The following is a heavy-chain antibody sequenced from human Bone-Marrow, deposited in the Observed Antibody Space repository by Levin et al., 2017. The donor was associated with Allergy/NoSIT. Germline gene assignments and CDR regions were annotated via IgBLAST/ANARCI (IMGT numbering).Heavy chain of an antibody. D-gene: IGHD5/OR15-5a*01. Sequence: SETLSLICTVSGGSISNYYWNWIRQPPGEGLEWIAYVHVNGHTNSNLSLKSRVSISIDTSKKQFSLTLSSVTAADTAVYYCARWVSESRYFDLWGRGSLVTVSS. CDR3: ARWVSESRYFDL. J-gene: IGHJ2*01. V-gene: IGHV4-59*08. CDR1: GGSISNYY. CDR2: VHVNGHT.